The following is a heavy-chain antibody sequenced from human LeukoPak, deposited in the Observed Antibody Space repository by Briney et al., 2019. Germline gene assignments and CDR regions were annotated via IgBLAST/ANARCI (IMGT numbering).Heavy chain of an antibody. CDR3: ALGDAFDI. Sequence: SQTLSLTCVISGDSVSSNSAIWNWIRQSPSRGLEWLGRTYYRSRWFNDYALFVKSRITINPDTSKNQFSLQLNSVTPEDTAVYYCALGDAFDIWGQGTRVTVSS. J-gene: IGHJ3*02. V-gene: IGHV6-1*01. CDR1: GDSVSSNSAI. CDR2: TYYRSRWFN. D-gene: IGHD4/OR15-4a*01.